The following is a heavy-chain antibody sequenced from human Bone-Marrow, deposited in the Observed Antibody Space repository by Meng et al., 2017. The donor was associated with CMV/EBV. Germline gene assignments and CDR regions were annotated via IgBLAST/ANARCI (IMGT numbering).Heavy chain of an antibody. D-gene: IGHD5-12*01. CDR3: ARGGLRFPFPYYYGMDV. J-gene: IGHJ6*02. Sequence: GGSLRLSCAASGFTFSSYEMNWVRQAPGKGLEWVSYISSSGSTIYYADSVKGRFTISRDNAKTSLYLQMNSLRAEDTAVYYCARGGLRFPFPYYYGMDVWGQGATVTVSS. CDR1: GFTFSSYE. CDR2: ISSSGSTI. V-gene: IGHV3-48*03.